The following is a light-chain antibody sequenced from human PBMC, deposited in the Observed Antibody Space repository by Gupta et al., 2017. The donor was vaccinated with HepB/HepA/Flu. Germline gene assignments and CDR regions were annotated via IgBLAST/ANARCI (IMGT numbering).Light chain of an antibody. CDR1: SSNIGTNT. J-gene: IGLJ3*02. V-gene: IGLV1-44*01. Sequence: QPVLTPPPSASAPPGPGVPIPSSGSSSNIGTNTVSWYQQLPGTAPKLLIYSDYQRPSGVPDRFSGSRSGTSASLAISGLQSEDEADYYCAAWDDRLNGPGVFGGGTKLTVL. CDR2: SDY. CDR3: AAWDDRLNGPGV.